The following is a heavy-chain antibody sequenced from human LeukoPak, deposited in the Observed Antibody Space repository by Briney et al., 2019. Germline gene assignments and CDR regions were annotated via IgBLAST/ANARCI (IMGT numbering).Heavy chain of an antibody. D-gene: IGHD3-10*01. CDR3: ARELTYGSGSPRLNWFDP. CDR1: GGSISSYY. V-gene: IGHV4-59*01. CDR2: IYYSGST. Sequence: TTSETLSLTCTVSGGSISSYYWSWIRQPPGKGLEWIGYIYYSGSTNYNPSLKSRVTISVDTSKNQFSLKLSSVTAADTAVYYCARELTYGSGSPRLNWFDPWGQGTLVTVSS. J-gene: IGHJ5*02.